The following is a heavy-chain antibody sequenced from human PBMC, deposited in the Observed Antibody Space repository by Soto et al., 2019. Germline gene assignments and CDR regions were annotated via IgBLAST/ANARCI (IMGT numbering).Heavy chain of an antibody. CDR3: ARLSSLYYNSDYGGYYFDY. J-gene: IGHJ4*02. CDR1: GGSIRGGDYY. V-gene: IGHV4-31*03. D-gene: IGHD3-10*01. CDR2: IFYSGNS. Sequence: QVQLQESGPGLVKPSQTLSLTCTVSGGSIRGGDYYWSWIRQHPGKGLEWIGDIFYSGNSFYNPPLKSGVTISVDTSKNQFSLQLSSVTAADTAIYYCARLSSLYYNSDYGGYYFDYWGQGTLVSVSS.